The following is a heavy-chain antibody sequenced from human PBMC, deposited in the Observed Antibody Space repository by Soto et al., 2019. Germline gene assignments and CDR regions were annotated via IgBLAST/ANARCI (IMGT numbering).Heavy chain of an antibody. J-gene: IGHJ5*02. Sequence: GGSLRLSCAASGFTFNTYTMNWVRQAPGKGLEWVSYITIYYAGSVKGRFTISRDNAKNSLYLQMNSLRAEDTAVYYCARHPERIAQIGWFDPWGQGTLVTVSS. D-gene: IGHD6-13*01. CDR3: ARHPERIAQIGWFDP. CDR1: GFTFNTYT. V-gene: IGHV3-48*01. CDR2: ITI.